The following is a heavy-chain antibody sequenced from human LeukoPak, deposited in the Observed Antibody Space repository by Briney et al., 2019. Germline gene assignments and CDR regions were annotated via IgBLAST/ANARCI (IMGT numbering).Heavy chain of an antibody. D-gene: IGHD5-24*01. CDR2: INHSGST. CDR3: ARDQGWLQFSGLKPPRAFDI. CDR1: GGSFSGYY. J-gene: IGHJ3*02. V-gene: IGHV4-34*01. Sequence: GSLSLTCAVYGGSFSGYYWSWIRQPPGKRLEWIGEINHSGSTNYNPSLKSRVTISVDTSKNQFSLKLSSVTAADTAVYYCARDQGWLQFSGLKPPRAFDIWGQGTMVTVSS.